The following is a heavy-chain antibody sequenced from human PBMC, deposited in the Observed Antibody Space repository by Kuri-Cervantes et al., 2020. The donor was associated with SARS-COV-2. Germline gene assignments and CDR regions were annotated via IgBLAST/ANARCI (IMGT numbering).Heavy chain of an antibody. CDR3: AKEYSGSDEYGMDV. J-gene: IGHJ6*02. CDR2: IYPGDSDT. Sequence: GESLKISCKGSGYSFTNYWIAWVRQMPGKGLEWMGIIYPGDSDTRYSPSFQGQVTISADKSISTAYLQWSSLRAEDTAVYYCAKEYSGSDEYGMDVWGQGTTVTVSS. CDR1: GYSFTNYW. V-gene: IGHV5-51*01. D-gene: IGHD1-26*01.